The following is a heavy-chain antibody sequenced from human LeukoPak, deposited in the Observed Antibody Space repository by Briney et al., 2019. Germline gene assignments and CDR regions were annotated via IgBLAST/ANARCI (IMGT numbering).Heavy chain of an antibody. J-gene: IGHJ5*02. CDR2: IYHSGST. CDR1: GGSFSGYY. Sequence: SETLSLTCAVYGGSFSGYYWGWIRQPPGKGLEWIGSIYHSGSTYYNPSLKSRVTISVDTSKNQFSLKLSSVTAADTAVYYCARVGSSSWYNWFDPWGQGTLVTVSS. V-gene: IGHV4-38-2*01. D-gene: IGHD6-13*01. CDR3: ARVGSSSWYNWFDP.